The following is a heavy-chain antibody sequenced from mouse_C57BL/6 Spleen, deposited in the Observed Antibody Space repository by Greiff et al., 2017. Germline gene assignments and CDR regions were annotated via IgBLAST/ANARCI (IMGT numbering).Heavy chain of an antibody. CDR2: IYPRSGNT. D-gene: IGHD1-1*01. V-gene: IGHV1-81*01. CDR1: GYTFTSYG. J-gene: IGHJ4*01. Sequence: VQLQQSGAELARPGASVKLSCKASGYTFTSYGISWVKQRTGQGLEWIGEIYPRSGNTYYNEKFKGKATLTADKSSSTAYMERRSLTSEDSAVYCCARTGYYGSSPYYYAMDYWGQGTSVTVSS. CDR3: ARTGYYGSSPYYYAMDY.